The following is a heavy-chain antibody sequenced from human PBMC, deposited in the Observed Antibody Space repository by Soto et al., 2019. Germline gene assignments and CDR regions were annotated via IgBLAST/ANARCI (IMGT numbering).Heavy chain of an antibody. Sequence: GGSLRLSCAASGFTFSSYAMSWVRQAPGKGLEWVSAISGSGGSTYYADSVKGRFPISGDNSKNTLYLQMNSLRAEDTAVYYCAKPIRYFDWFLDYWGQGTLVTVSP. D-gene: IGHD3-9*01. CDR1: GFTFSSYA. V-gene: IGHV3-23*01. CDR3: AKPIRYFDWFLDY. CDR2: ISGSGGST. J-gene: IGHJ4*02.